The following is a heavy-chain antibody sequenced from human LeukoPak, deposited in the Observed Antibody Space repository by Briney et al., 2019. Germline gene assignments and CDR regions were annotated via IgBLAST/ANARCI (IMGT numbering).Heavy chain of an antibody. CDR2: IYSGGST. CDR3: ASIRHYYGSGSYYFDY. V-gene: IGHV3-66*01. D-gene: IGHD3-10*01. Sequence: PGGSLRLSCAASGVTVSSNYMSWVRQAPGKGLEWVSVIYSGGSTYYADSVKGRFTISRDNSKNTLYLQMNSLRAEDTAVYYCASIRHYYGSGSYYFDYWGQGTLVTVSS. J-gene: IGHJ4*02. CDR1: GVTVSSNY.